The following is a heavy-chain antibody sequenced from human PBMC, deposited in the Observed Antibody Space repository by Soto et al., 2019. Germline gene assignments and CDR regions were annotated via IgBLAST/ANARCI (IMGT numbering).Heavy chain of an antibody. CDR2: ISAYNGNT. CDR1: GYTFTNYG. CDR3: ARGGRFAVADTDY. Sequence: QVQLVQSGVEVKKPGASVKVSCKASGYTFTNYGITWVRQAPGQGLEWLGWISAYNGNTNYAQKFQGRVXXTXAXXTSTAYMDLRSLRSDDTAVYYCARGGRFAVADTDYWGQGTLLTVSS. D-gene: IGHD3-3*01. V-gene: IGHV1-18*01. J-gene: IGHJ4*02.